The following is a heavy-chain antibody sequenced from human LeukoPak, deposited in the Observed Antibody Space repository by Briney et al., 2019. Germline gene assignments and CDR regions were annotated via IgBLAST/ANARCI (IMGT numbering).Heavy chain of an antibody. CDR3: ARAVAYYIDV. Sequence: PSETLSLTCAVSGDSINTNWWSWVRQPPGKGLEWIGEIFHSGTTNYNPSLESRVTISMDKSKNQFSLKLSSVTAADTAVYYCARAVAYYIDVWGKGTTVTFSS. CDR1: GDSINTNW. CDR2: IFHSGTT. V-gene: IGHV4-4*02. D-gene: IGHD6-19*01. J-gene: IGHJ6*03.